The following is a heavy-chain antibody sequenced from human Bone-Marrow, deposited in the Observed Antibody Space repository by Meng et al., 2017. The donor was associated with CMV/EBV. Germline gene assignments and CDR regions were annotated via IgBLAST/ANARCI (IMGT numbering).Heavy chain of an antibody. D-gene: IGHD3-3*01. CDR1: GFTVSSNY. Sequence: GGSLRLSCAASGFTVSSNYMSWVRQAPGKGLEWVSVIYSGGSTYYADSVKGRFTISRDNSKNTLYLQMNSLRAEDTAVYYCAKEQGPYYDFWSGYYTTNLGYNWFDPWGQGTLVTVSS. CDR2: IYSGGST. V-gene: IGHV3-53*01. J-gene: IGHJ5*02. CDR3: AKEQGPYYDFWSGYYTTNLGYNWFDP.